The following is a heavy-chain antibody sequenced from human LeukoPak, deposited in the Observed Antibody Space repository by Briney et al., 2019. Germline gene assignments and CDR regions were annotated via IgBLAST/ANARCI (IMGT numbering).Heavy chain of an antibody. V-gene: IGHV5-51*01. J-gene: IGHJ4*02. Sequence: GESLKISCKGSGYNFSNYWNGWVRQMPVKSLECMGIIYPADSDTRYSPSFQGQVTLSADKSIITAYLQWSSLKASDTAMYYSARRAVRGDLDFWGQGTLVTVSS. CDR1: GYNFSNYW. D-gene: IGHD3-10*01. CDR3: ARRAVRGDLDF. CDR2: IYPADSDT.